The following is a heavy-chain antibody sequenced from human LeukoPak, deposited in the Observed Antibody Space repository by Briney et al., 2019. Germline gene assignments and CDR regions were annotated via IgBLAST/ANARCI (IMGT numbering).Heavy chain of an antibody. Sequence: GGSVRLSCAVSGLTISKSWMSWVRQAPGKGLEWVANIDPGGSDIYYVDAVKGRFTICRDNAKNSLYLQMNSLTAEDTAVYYCAGSLKRLGSSGYYEYYFDYWGQGTLVTVSS. CDR3: AGSLKRLGSSGYYEYYFDY. D-gene: IGHD3-22*01. J-gene: IGHJ4*02. V-gene: IGHV3-7*02. CDR2: IDPGGSDI. CDR1: GLTISKSW.